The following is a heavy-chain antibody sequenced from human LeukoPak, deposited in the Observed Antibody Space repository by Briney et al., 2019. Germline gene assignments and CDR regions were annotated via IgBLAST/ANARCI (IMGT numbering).Heavy chain of an antibody. Sequence: SETLSLTCTVSGGSISSGDYYWSWIRQPPGKGLEWIGYIYYSGSTYYNPSLKSRVTISVDTSKNQFSLKLSSVTAADTAVYYCARATYYYDSSGYYNLVPSYYFDYWGQGTLVTVSS. J-gene: IGHJ4*02. CDR1: GGSISSGDYY. CDR2: IYYSGST. V-gene: IGHV4-30-4*02. D-gene: IGHD3-22*01. CDR3: ARATYYYDSSGYYNLVPSYYFDY.